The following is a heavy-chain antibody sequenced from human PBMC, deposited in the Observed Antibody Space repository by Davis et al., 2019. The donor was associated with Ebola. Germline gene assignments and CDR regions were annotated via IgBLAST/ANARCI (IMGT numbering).Heavy chain of an antibody. Sequence: SETLSLTCTVSGGSVNSGSYYWSWIRQPPGKGLEWIGYIYYSGSTNYNPSLKSRVTISVDTSKNQFSLKLSSVTAADTAVYYCASTYYDSSGYSLVYWGQGTLVTVSS. D-gene: IGHD3-22*01. V-gene: IGHV4-61*01. J-gene: IGHJ4*02. CDR2: IYYSGST. CDR3: ASTYYDSSGYSLVY. CDR1: GGSVNSGSYY.